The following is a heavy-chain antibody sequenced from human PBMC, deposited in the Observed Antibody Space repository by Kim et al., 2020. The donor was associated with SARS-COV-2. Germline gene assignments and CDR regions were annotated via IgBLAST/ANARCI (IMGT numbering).Heavy chain of an antibody. D-gene: IGHD6-13*01. Sequence: RGRFTISRDSSKDTVYLEMNSLRVEDTAVYYCAKGSSSSPLFRYAMDVWGQGTTVTVSS. V-gene: IGHV3-23*01. CDR3: AKGSSSSPLFRYAMDV. J-gene: IGHJ6*02.